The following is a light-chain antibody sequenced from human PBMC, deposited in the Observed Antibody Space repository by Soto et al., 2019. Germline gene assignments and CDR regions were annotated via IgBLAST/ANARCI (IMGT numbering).Light chain of an antibody. J-gene: IGKJ4*01. V-gene: IGKV3-15*01. CDR3: QQYGSSALT. Sequence: EIVMTQSPATLSVSPGERATLSCRASQSISSYLAWYQQKPGQAPRLLIYGASTRATDIPARFSGSGSGTDFTLTISRLEPEDFAVYYCQQYGSSALTFGGGTKV. CDR1: QSISSY. CDR2: GAS.